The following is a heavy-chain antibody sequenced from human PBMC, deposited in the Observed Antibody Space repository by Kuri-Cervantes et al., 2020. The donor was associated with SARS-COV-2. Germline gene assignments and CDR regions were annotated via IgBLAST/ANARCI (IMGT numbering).Heavy chain of an antibody. CDR1: GFTFSSYG. D-gene: IGHD2-21*01. J-gene: IGHJ4*02. CDR2: ISYDGSNK. Sequence: GGSLRLSCAASGFTFSSYGMHWVRQAPGKGLEWVAVISYDGSNKYYADSVKGRFTISRDNSKNTVYLRMTNLRSEDTAMYYCAKDHFGVHDFWGQGTLVTVSS. CDR3: AKDHFGVHDF. V-gene: IGHV3-30*18.